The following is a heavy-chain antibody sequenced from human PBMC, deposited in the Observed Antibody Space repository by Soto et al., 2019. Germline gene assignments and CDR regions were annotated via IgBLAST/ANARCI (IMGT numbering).Heavy chain of an antibody. J-gene: IGHJ6*02. CDR2: IVVGSGNT. V-gene: IGHV1-58*01. CDR3: AADPVLRFLAAVRPSYYYGMDV. CDR1: GFTFTSSA. Sequence: QMPLVQSGPEVKKPGTSVKVSCKASGFTFTSSAVQWVRQARGQRLEWIGWIVVGSGNTNYAQKFQERVTITRDMSTSTAYMELSSLRSEDTAVYYCAADPVLRFLAAVRPSYYYGMDVWGQGTTVTVSS. D-gene: IGHD3-3*01.